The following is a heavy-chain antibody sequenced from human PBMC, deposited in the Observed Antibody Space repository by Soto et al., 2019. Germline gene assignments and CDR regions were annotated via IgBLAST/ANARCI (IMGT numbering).Heavy chain of an antibody. V-gene: IGHV3-11*06. CDR1: GFTFSNYY. D-gene: IGHD2-2*01. CDR2: ISDTSDYT. Sequence: QVQLEESGGGLVKPGGSLRLSCAASGFTFSNYYMSWIRQAPGKGLECISYISDTSDYTNYADSVKGRFTISRDNAKKSLYLQMNSLRVEDTAVYYCARDQAGTSDYYYYGVDVWGQGTTVTVSS. J-gene: IGHJ6*02. CDR3: ARDQAGTSDYYYYGVDV.